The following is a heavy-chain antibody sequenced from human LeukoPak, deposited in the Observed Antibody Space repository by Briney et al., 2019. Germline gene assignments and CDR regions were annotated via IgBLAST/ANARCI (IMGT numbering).Heavy chain of an antibody. Sequence: SETLSLTCTVSGGSISSYYWSWIRQPAGKGLEWIGRIYTSGSTNYNPSLKSRVTMSVDTSKNQFSLKLSSVTAADTAVYYCARDGYYFDSSGYYPLAYWGQGPLVTVSS. CDR3: ARDGYYFDSSGYYPLAY. J-gene: IGHJ4*02. CDR1: GGSISSYY. D-gene: IGHD3-22*01. V-gene: IGHV4-4*07. CDR2: IYTSGST.